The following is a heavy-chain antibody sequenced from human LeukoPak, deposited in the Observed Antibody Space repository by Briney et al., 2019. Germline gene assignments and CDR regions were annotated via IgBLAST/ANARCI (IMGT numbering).Heavy chain of an antibody. CDR3: AKDVGKWESLHFFDY. CDR1: GFTFSSYA. V-gene: IGHV3-23*01. CDR2: ISGSGGST. D-gene: IGHD1-26*01. J-gene: IGHJ4*02. Sequence: GGSLRLSCAASGFTFSSYAMSWVRQTPGKGLEWVSAISGSGGSTYYADSVKGRFTISRDDSRNTLYLQMNSLRGDDTAVYYCAKDVGKWESLHFFDYWGQGTLVTVSS.